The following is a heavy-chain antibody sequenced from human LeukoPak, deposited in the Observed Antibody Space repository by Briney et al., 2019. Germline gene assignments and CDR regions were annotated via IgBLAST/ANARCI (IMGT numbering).Heavy chain of an antibody. CDR1: GGSISSSSYY. J-gene: IGHJ4*02. Sequence: PSETLSLTCTVSGGSISSSSYYWGWIRQPPGKGLEWIGSIYYSGSTYYNPSLKSRVTISVDTSKNQFSLKLSSVTAADTAVYYCARSPDSGYDYVLDYWGQGTLVTVSS. CDR3: ARSPDSGYDYVLDY. D-gene: IGHD5-12*01. CDR2: IYYSGST. V-gene: IGHV4-39*01.